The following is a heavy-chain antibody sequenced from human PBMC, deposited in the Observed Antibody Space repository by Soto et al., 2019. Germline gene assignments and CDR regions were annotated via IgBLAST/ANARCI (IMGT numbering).Heavy chain of an antibody. CDR2: IWYDGSNK. V-gene: IGHV3-33*01. D-gene: IGHD3-22*01. CDR3: ARDTTRNYYDSSGPPGY. J-gene: IGHJ4*02. CDR1: GFTFSSCG. Sequence: GGSLRLSCAASGFTFSSCGMHWVRQAPGKGLEWVAVIWYDGSNKYYADSVKGRFTISRDNSKNTLYLQMNSLRAEDTAVYYCARDTTRNYYDSSGPPGYWGQGT.